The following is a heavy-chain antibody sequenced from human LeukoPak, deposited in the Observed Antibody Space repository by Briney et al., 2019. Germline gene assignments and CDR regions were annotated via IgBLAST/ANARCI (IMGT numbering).Heavy chain of an antibody. Sequence: GGSLRLSCAASGFSFSTYAMSWVRQAPGKGLEWVSGVNGNGGSTSYADSVKGRFTIFRDNSRNTVYLQMNSLRVEDTAVYYCAKSLYGGCDYWGQGTVVTVSS. CDR2: VNGNGGST. D-gene: IGHD3-16*02. V-gene: IGHV3-23*01. J-gene: IGHJ4*02. CDR1: GFSFSTYA. CDR3: AKSLYGGCDY.